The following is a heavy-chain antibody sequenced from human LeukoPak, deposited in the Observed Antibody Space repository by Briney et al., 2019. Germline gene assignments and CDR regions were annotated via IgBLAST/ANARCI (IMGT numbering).Heavy chain of an antibody. V-gene: IGHV3-30*02. CDR1: GFTFSSYG. CDR3: AKDRHYYDSSGYSGFDY. J-gene: IGHJ4*02. CDR2: IRYDGSNK. D-gene: IGHD3-22*01. Sequence: PGGSLRLSCAASGFTFSSYGMHWVRQAPGKGLEWVAFIRYDGSNKYYADSVKGRFTISRDNSKNTLYLQMNSLRAEDTAVYYCAKDRHYYDSSGYSGFDYWGQGTLVTVSS.